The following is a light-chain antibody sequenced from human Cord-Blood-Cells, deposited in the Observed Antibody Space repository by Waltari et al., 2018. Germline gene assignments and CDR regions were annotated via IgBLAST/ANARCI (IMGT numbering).Light chain of an antibody. V-gene: IGKV1-33*01. Sequence: DIQMTQSPSSLSASVGDRVTITFQASQDISNYLNWYQQKPGKAPKLLIYDASNLETVVPSRFSGSGSGTDFTFTISSLQPEDIATYYCQQYDNLPIFTFGPGTKGDIK. J-gene: IGKJ3*01. CDR1: QDISNY. CDR2: DAS. CDR3: QQYDNLPIFT.